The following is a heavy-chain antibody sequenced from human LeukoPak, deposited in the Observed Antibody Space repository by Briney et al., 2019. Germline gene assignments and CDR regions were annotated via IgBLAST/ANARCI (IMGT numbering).Heavy chain of an antibody. CDR1: GGSLSGYS. CDR3: ARVYVTVVRGRWFDP. J-gene: IGHJ5*02. CDR2: IDHIGST. D-gene: IGHD3-10*01. V-gene: IGHV4-34*01. Sequence: SETLSLTCAVYGGSLSGYSWTWIRQPPGKGLEWIGEIDHIGSTNYNASLTSRVIISADTSQNQFSLKLTSVTVADTAVYYCARVYVTVVRGRWFDPWGQGTLVTVSS.